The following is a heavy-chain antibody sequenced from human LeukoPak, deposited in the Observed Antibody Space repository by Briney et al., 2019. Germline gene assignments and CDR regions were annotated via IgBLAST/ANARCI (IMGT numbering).Heavy chain of an antibody. D-gene: IGHD1-26*01. V-gene: IGHV1-69*13. Sequence: SVKVSCKASGGTFSSYAISWVRQAPGQGLEWMGGIIPIFGTANYAQKFQGRVTITADESTSTAYMELSSLRSEDTAVYYCARRSASGSYELGYYFDYWGQGTLVTVSS. CDR2: IIPIFGTA. J-gene: IGHJ4*02. CDR3: ARRSASGSYELGYYFDY. CDR1: GGTFSSYA.